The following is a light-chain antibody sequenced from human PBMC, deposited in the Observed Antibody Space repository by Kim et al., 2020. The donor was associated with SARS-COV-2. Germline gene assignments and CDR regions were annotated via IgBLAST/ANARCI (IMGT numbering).Light chain of an antibody. Sequence: SESAVDRVTITCRASQGITDTLAWYQKKPGKAPKRLIYGTSRLQSGVPSRFTGSGFGTEFTLTITSLQPEDFATYYCLQHRTYPCTFGQGTKLEI. CDR3: LQHRTYPCT. J-gene: IGKJ2*02. V-gene: IGKV1-17*01. CDR2: GTS. CDR1: QGITDT.